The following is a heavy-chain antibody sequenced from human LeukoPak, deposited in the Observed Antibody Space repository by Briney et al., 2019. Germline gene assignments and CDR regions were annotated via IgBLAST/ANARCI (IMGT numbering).Heavy chain of an antibody. CDR1: GYTFTSYD. CDR3: ARDEITTFAPDYYYYNMDV. V-gene: IGHV1-8*02. J-gene: IGHJ6*03. Sequence: ASVKVSCKASGYTFTSYDINWVRQATGQGLEWMGWMNPNSGNTGYAQKLQGRVTMTTDTSTSTAYMELRSLRSDDTAVYYCARDEITTFAPDYYYYNMDVWGKGTTVTVSS. CDR2: MNPNSGNT. D-gene: IGHD1-1*01.